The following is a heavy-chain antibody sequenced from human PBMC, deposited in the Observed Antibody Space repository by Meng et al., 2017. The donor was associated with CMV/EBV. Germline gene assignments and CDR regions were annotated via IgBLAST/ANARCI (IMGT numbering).Heavy chain of an antibody. CDR2: ISYDGSNK. D-gene: IGHD3-3*01. Sequence: GEFLKISCAASGFTFSSYAMHWVRQAPGKGLEWVAVISYDGSNKYYADSVKGRFTISRDNSKNTLYLQMNSLRAEDTAVYYCARDSSGYDFWSGYYTGLFDYWGQGTLVTVSS. J-gene: IGHJ4*02. CDR1: GFTFSSYA. V-gene: IGHV3-30-3*01. CDR3: ARDSSGYDFWSGYYTGLFDY.